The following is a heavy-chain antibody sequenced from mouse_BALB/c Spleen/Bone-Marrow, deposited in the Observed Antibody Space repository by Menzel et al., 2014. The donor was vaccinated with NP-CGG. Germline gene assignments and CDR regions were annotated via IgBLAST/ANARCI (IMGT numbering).Heavy chain of an antibody. V-gene: IGHV3-6*02. CDR1: GYSITSGYY. J-gene: IGHJ4*01. D-gene: IGHD2-4*01. Sequence: EVKLEESGPGPVKPSQSLSLTCSVTGYSITSGYYWNWIRQFPGNKLEWMGYISYDGSNNYNPSLKNRISITRDTSKNQFFLKLNSVTTEDTATYYCARGYDYDYAMDYWGQGTSVTVSS. CDR3: ARGYDYDYAMDY. CDR2: ISYDGSN.